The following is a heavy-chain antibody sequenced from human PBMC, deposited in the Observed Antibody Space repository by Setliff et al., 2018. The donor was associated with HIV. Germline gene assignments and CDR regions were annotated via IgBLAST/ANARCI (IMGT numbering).Heavy chain of an antibody. J-gene: IGHJ4*02. CDR2: ILPFFDTA. Sequence: SVKVSCKTSGYTFTRNCISWVRQAPGQGLEWMGGILPFFDTANYAQKFQGRVTITADESTSTVHMELSSLRSEDTAVYYCAREEMSMWLPEYFFDFWGQGTLVTVSS. CDR1: GYTFTRNC. D-gene: IGHD5-12*01. V-gene: IGHV1-69*13. CDR3: AREEMSMWLPEYFFDF.